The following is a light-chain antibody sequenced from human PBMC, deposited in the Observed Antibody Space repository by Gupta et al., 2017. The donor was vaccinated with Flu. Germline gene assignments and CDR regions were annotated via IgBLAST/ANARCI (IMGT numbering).Light chain of an antibody. Sequence: SARDGMTSASRANSNGNNFLDWYQQKPGNAPQLLIYGSSRGAGGVPRRSSGSGSGTDFTLKISRLEAEDVVNYYWKQGKRTPQTFGGGTTVEIK. CDR3: KQGKRTPQT. CDR1: SNGNNF. J-gene: IGKJ4*02. V-gene: IGKV1-39*01. CDR2: GSS.